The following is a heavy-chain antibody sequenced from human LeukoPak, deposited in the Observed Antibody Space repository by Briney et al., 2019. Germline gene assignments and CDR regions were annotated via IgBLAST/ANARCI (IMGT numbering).Heavy chain of an antibody. Sequence: SETLSLTCTFSGCSITSYYWSWLRQPPGKGLEWIGYIYYSGSTNYNPSLKSRVTISVDTSKNQFSLKLSSVTAADTAVYYCARLSHYYYMDVWGKGTTVTISS. J-gene: IGHJ6*03. CDR1: GCSITSYY. CDR3: ARLSHYYYMDV. V-gene: IGHV4-59*01. CDR2: IYYSGST.